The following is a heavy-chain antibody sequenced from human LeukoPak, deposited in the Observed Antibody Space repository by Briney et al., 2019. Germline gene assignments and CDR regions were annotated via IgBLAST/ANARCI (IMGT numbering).Heavy chain of an antibody. CDR3: ARGPATYSWNYFFDF. V-gene: IGHV3-7*04. Sequence: GGSLRLSCAASGFTFSSFWMTWVRQAPGQGLEWVANIKQDGSEKFYLDSVKGRFTVSRDNAENSLFLQMDSLRAEDTAVFYCARGPATYSWNYFFDFWGQGTLVTVSS. CDR1: GFTFSSFW. D-gene: IGHD1-7*01. J-gene: IGHJ4*02. CDR2: IKQDGSEK.